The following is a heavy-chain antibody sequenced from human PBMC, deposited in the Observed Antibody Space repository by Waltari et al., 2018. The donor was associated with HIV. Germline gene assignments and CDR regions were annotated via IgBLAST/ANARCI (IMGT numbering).Heavy chain of an antibody. CDR2: ISSSGSTI. V-gene: IGHV3-11*01. D-gene: IGHD3-22*01. Sequence: QVELVASGGGLVQPGGSLRPSCAYSGFTFGDYSISWIRQAPGKGPEWVSYISSSGSTIYYADSVKGRFAISRDNAKNSLYLQMNSLRADDTAVYYCARVRSGYYDYWGQGTPVTVSS. J-gene: IGHJ4*02. CDR1: GFTFGDYS. CDR3: ARVRSGYYDY.